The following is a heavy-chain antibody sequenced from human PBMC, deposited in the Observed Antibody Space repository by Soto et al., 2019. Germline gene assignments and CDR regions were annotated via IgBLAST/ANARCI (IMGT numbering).Heavy chain of an antibody. D-gene: IGHD4-17*01. J-gene: IGHJ4*02. V-gene: IGHV3-73*02. CDR1: GFTFSGSA. CDR3: TRPTVGGAYFDY. CDR2: IRSKANSYAT. Sequence: EVQLVESGGGLVQPGGSLKLSCAASGFTFSGSAMHWVRQASGKGLEWVGRIRSKANSYATAYAASVKGRFTISRDDSKNTAYLQMNSLKTGDTAGYYCTRPTVGGAYFDYWGQGTLVTVSS.